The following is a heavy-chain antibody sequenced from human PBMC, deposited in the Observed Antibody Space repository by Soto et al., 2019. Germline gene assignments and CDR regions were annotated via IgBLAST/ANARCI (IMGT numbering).Heavy chain of an antibody. D-gene: IGHD2-8*01. Sequence: QVQLVQSGAEVKKPGASVKVSCKASGYSLTDYHVHWVRQAPGQGLEWLGRINPKSGGTSTAQKFQGWVTMTRDTSINTAYMDLTRLRSDDTAVYYCARGHSTDCSNGVCSFFYNHEMDVWGQGTPITV. CDR2: INPKSGGT. V-gene: IGHV1-2*04. CDR1: GYSLTDYH. J-gene: IGHJ6*02. CDR3: ARGHSTDCSNGVCSFFYNHEMDV.